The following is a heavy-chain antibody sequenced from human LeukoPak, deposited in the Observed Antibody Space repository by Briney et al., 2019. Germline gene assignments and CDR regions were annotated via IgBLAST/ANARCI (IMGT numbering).Heavy chain of an antibody. CDR1: GFTFSSYE. CDR2: ISSSVNTI. D-gene: IGHD3-3*02. V-gene: IGHV3-48*03. Sequence: GGSLRLSCVASGFTFSSYEMNWVRQAPGKGLEWVSYISSSVNTIYYADSVKGRFTISRDNAKKSLYLQMNSLRVEDTGVYYCATVALTVAETEDYWGQGTLVTVSS. J-gene: IGHJ4*02. CDR3: ATVALTVAETEDY.